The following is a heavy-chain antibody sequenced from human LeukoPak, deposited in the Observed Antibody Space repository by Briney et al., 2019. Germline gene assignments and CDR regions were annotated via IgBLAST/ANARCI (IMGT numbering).Heavy chain of an antibody. CDR2: ISSSSSTI. V-gene: IGHV3-48*01. D-gene: IGHD2-21*01. CDR1: GFTFSSYA. Sequence: PGGSLRLSCAASGFTFSSYAMNWVRQAPGKGLEWVSYISSSSSTIYYADSVKGRFTISRDNAKNSLSLQMNSLRAEDTAVYYCARESAPQGIPPRYYYYYGMDVWGQGTTVTVSS. CDR3: ARESAPQGIPPRYYYYYGMDV. J-gene: IGHJ6*02.